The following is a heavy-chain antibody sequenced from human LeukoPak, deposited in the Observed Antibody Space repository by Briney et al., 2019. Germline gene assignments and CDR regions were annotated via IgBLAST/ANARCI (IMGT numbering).Heavy chain of an antibody. D-gene: IGHD3-3*01. CDR2: INPNSGGT. J-gene: IGHJ4*02. CDR1: GYTFTDYH. V-gene: IGHV1-2*02. Sequence: ASVKVSCKASGYTFTDYHLHWVRQAPGQGREWMGWINPNSGGTNYAQKIQGRVTMTRDTSINTAYMELSGLRSDDTAVYYCARDIRPRVESFDYWGQGTLVAVSS. CDR3: ARDIRPRVESFDY.